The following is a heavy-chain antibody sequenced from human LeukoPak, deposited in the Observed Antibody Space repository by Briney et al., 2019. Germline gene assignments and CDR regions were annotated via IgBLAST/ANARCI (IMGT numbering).Heavy chain of an antibody. D-gene: IGHD2-15*01. V-gene: IGHV1-8*01. CDR1: GYTFTSYD. J-gene: IGHJ5*02. CDR3: ARVPIVRRYCSGGSCYSTWFDP. Sequence: ASVKVSCKASGYTFTSYDINWVRQATGQGLERMGWMNPNSGNTGYAQKFQGRVTMTRNTSISTAYMELSSLRSEDTAVYYCARVPIVRRYCSGGSCYSTWFDPWGQGTLVTVSS. CDR2: MNPNSGNT.